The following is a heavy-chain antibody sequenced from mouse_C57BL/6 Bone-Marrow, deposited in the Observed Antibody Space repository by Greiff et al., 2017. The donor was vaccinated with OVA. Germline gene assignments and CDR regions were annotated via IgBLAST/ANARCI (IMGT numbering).Heavy chain of an antibody. CDR2: IHPNSGST. Sequence: QVQLQQPGAELVKPGASVKLSCKASGYTFTSYWMHWVKQRPGQGLEWIGMIHPNSGSTNYNEKIKSKATLPADTYSSTAYMQLSSLTSEDSAFYYCAIFPLDYYGSSTYYAMAYWGQGTSVTVSS. D-gene: IGHD1-1*01. V-gene: IGHV1-64*01. CDR1: GYTFTSYW. CDR3: AIFPLDYYGSSTYYAMAY. J-gene: IGHJ4*01.